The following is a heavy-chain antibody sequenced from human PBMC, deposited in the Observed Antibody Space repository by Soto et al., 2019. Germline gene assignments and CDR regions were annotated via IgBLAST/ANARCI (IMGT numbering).Heavy chain of an antibody. Sequence: SETLSRTCTVSAGAINSTVYYGGWTRQPPGKGLEWIGSSNYGGPTYYSPSLQSRVTISLDTAKNHFSLNLRSVTAADTAVYYCARHGAYSTSVYYYYGMDVWGQGTTVTVSS. CDR3: ARHGAYSTSVYYYYGMDV. CDR2: SNYGGPT. CDR1: AGAINSTVYY. D-gene: IGHD6-13*01. J-gene: IGHJ6*02. V-gene: IGHV4-39*01.